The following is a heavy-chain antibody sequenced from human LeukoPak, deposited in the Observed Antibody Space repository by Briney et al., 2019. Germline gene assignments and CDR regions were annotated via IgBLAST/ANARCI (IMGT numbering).Heavy chain of an antibody. CDR3: ARLGVTLNYYYGMDV. V-gene: IGHV4-34*01. D-gene: IGHD4-4*01. Sequence: PSETLSLTCAVYGGSFSGYYWSWIRQPPGKGLEWIGEINHSGSTNYNPSLKSRVTISVDTSKNQFSLKLSSVTAADTAVYYCARLGVTLNYYYGMDVWGQGTTVTVSS. J-gene: IGHJ6*02. CDR1: GGSFSGYY. CDR2: INHSGST.